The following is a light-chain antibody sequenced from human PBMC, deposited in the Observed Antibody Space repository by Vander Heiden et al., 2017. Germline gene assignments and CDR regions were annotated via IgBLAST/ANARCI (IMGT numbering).Light chain of an antibody. V-gene: IGKV1-33*01. J-gene: IGKJ2*01. CDR1: QDISNY. CDR3: QQYDNLPMYT. Sequence: DIQTTPSSSSLSASVGDRVTITCQASQDISNYLNWYQQKPGKAPKLLIYDASNLETGVPSRFSGSGSGTDFTFTISSLQPEDIATYYCQQYDNLPMYTFGQGTKLEIK. CDR2: DAS.